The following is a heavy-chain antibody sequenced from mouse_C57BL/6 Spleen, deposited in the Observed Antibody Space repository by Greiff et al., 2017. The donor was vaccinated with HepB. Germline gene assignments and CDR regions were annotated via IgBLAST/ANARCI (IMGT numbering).Heavy chain of an antibody. Sequence: EVQLQESVAELVRPGASVKLSCTASGFNIKNTYMHWVKQRPEQGLEWIGRIDPANGNTKYAPKFQGKATITADTSSNTAYLQLSSLTSEDTAIYYCASLSYSNYGGAMDYWGQGTSVTVSS. CDR1: GFNIKNTY. CDR3: ASLSYSNYGGAMDY. V-gene: IGHV14-3*01. J-gene: IGHJ4*01. D-gene: IGHD2-5*01. CDR2: IDPANGNT.